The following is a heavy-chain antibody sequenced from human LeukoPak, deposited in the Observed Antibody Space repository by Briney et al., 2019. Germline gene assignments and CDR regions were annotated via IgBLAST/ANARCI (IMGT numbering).Heavy chain of an antibody. D-gene: IGHD3-22*01. Sequence: GGSLRLSCAASGFTFSSYWMHWVRQAPGKGLVWVSLIKSDGRSTSYADSVKGRFTISRDNAKNTVYLQMNSLRVEDTAVYYCARDFFHSSESRPFDYWGQGTLVTVSS. CDR2: IKSDGRST. J-gene: IGHJ4*02. V-gene: IGHV3-74*01. CDR3: ARDFFHSSESRPFDY. CDR1: GFTFSSYW.